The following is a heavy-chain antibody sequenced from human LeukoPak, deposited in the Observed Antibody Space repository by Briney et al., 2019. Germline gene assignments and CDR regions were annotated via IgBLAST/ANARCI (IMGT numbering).Heavy chain of an antibody. J-gene: IGHJ4*02. D-gene: IGHD3-10*01. CDR2: IIPILGIA. Sequence: SVKVSCKASGGTFSSYAISWVLQGPGQGLEWVGRIIPILGIANYAQKFQGRVTITADKSTSTAYMELSSLRSEDTAVYYCARTYGSGSYYPADYWGQGTLVTVSS. CDR3: ARTYGSGSYYPADY. V-gene: IGHV1-69*04. CDR1: GGTFSSYA.